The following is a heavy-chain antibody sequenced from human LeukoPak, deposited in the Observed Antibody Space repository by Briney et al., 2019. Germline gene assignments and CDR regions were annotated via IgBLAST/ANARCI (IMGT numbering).Heavy chain of an antibody. V-gene: IGHV4-39*01. CDR2: IYYSGST. D-gene: IGHD6-6*01. J-gene: IGHJ4*02. Sequence: SETLSLTCTVSGGSISSSSYYWGWIRQPPGKGLEWIGSIYYSGSTYYNPSLKSRVTISVDTSKNQFSLKLSSVTAADTAVYYCARLWGGIAARPDYWGQGTLVAVSS. CDR1: GGSISSSSYY. CDR3: ARLWGGIAARPDY.